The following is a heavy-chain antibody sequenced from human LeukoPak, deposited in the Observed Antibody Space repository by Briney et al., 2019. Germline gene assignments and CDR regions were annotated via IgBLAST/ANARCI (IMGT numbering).Heavy chain of an antibody. CDR1: GFTFGDYA. D-gene: IGHD6-19*01. J-gene: IGHJ4*02. Sequence: PGGSLRLSCTASGFTFGDYAMSWVRQAPGKGLEWVGFIRSKAYGGTTEYAASVKGRFTISRDDSKSIAYLQMNSLKTEDTAVYYCTTDPVAGDYWGQGTLVTVSS. CDR3: TTDPVAGDY. V-gene: IGHV3-49*04. CDR2: IRSKAYGGTT.